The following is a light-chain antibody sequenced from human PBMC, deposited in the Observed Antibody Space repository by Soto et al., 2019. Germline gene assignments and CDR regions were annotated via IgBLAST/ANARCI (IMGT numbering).Light chain of an antibody. Sequence: QSALTQPASVSGSPGQSITISCTGISSDVGRYNLVSWYQQHPGKAPKLMIYEGSKRPSGVSNRFSGSKSGNTASLTISGLQAEDESDYYCCSYAGTSTFYVFGTGTKVTVL. CDR3: CSYAGTSTFYV. CDR1: SSDVGRYNL. CDR2: EGS. J-gene: IGLJ1*01. V-gene: IGLV2-23*01.